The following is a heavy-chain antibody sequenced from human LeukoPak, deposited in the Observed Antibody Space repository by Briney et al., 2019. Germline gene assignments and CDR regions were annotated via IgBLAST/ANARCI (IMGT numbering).Heavy chain of an antibody. D-gene: IGHD4-23*01. CDR3: ATGGKDYFDY. V-gene: IGHV1-24*01. Sequence: ASVKVSYKVSRYTLTELSMHWVRQAPGKGLEWMGGFDPEDGETIYAQKFQGRVTMTEDTSTDTAYMELSSLRSEDTAVYYCATGGKDYFDYWGQGTLITVSS. J-gene: IGHJ4*02. CDR1: RYTLTELS. CDR2: FDPEDGET.